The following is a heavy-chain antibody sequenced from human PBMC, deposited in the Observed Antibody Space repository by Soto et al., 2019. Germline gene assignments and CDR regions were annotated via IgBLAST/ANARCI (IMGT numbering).Heavy chain of an antibody. CDR3: AGGAHWVDI. CDR2: INAGNGNT. V-gene: IGHV1-3*05. CDR1: GYTFTSYA. D-gene: IGHD7-27*01. J-gene: IGHJ3*02. Sequence: QVQIVQYGAEEKKPGASVKVSCKASGYTFTSYAMHWVRQAPGQRLEWMGWINAGNGNTKYSQKSQXRXSXXRDTSASTAYMELSSLRSEDTVVYYCAGGAHWVDIWGQGTTVTVSS.